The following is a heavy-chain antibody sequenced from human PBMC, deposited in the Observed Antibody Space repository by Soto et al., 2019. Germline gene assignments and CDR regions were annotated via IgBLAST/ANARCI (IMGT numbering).Heavy chain of an antibody. CDR2: IYYSGST. Sequence: PSGTLSLTCTVSGGSLSSYFWSWIRQPPGKGLEWVGYIYYSGSTNYNPSLKSRVTISVDTSKNQLSLKLSSVTAADTAVYYCARRYGYSFDYWGQGTLVTVSS. CDR1: GGSLSSYF. V-gene: IGHV4-59*08. D-gene: IGHD5-18*01. J-gene: IGHJ4*02. CDR3: ARRYGYSFDY.